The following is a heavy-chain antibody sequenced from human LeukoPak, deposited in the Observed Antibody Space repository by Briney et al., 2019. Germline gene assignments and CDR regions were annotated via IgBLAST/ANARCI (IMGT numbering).Heavy chain of an antibody. J-gene: IGHJ5*02. Sequence: GGSLRLSCSASGFTFSSYAMHWVRQAPGKGLEYVPAISSNGGSTYYADSVKGRFTISRDNSKNTLYLQMSSLRAEDTAVYYCVKGYCSSTSCYGPWFDPWGQGTLVTVSS. CDR1: GFTFSSYA. V-gene: IGHV3-64D*06. D-gene: IGHD2-2*01. CDR3: VKGYCSSTSCYGPWFDP. CDR2: ISSNGGST.